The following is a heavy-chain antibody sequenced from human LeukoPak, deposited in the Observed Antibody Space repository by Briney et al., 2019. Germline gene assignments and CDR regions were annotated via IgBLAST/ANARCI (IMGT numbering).Heavy chain of an antibody. D-gene: IGHD2-15*01. CDR2: ISGSGGST. CDR3: AKEDVVVVAAMFDP. V-gene: IGHV3-23*01. J-gene: IGHJ5*02. CDR1: GGSISSSSYY. Sequence: ETLSLTCTVSGGSISSSSYYWGWIRQPPGKGLEWVSAISGSGGSTYYADSVKGRFTISRDNSKNTLYLQMNSLRAEDTAVYYCAKEDVVVVAAMFDPWGQGTLVTVSS.